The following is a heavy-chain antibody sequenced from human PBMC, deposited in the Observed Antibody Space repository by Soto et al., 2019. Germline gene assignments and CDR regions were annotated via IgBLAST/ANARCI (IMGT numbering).Heavy chain of an antibody. V-gene: IGHV3-64*01. CDR1: GFSFGSYC. J-gene: IGHJ6*02. CDR2: ISNDGVHT. D-gene: IGHD7-27*01. CDR3: ARGPLPWDYHSYGMDV. Sequence: EVQLVESGGGLVQPGGSLRRSCVASGFSFGSYCLHWVRQAPGKGLEYLSAISNDGVHTYYANSVKDRFTISRDNSKDTLYLHMGSLSPEDMAVYYCARGPLPWDYHSYGMDVWGQGTTVTVSS.